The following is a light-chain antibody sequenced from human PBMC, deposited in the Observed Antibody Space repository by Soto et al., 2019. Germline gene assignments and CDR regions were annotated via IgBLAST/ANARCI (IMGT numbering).Light chain of an antibody. J-gene: IGKJ5*01. CDR3: QQYNEWPQT. V-gene: IGKV3D-15*01. Sequence: IVMTQSPATLSVSPGERATLSCRASESVSNTFLAWXQHXXXXTXXXVXXATSTRATGIPDRFSGSGAGTDLPLTISSPQSEDFAIYYCQQYNEWPQTLGQGTRLEIK. CDR2: ATS. CDR1: ESVSNT.